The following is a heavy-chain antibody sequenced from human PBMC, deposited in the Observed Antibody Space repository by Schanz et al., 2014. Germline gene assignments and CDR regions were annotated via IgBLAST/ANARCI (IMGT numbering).Heavy chain of an antibody. CDR2: INTGSGDT. D-gene: IGHD2-15*01. J-gene: IGHJ6*02. CDR3: AKGMGYCSGGTCYDYYYYGLDV. CDR1: GYIFINSG. V-gene: IGHV1-18*01. Sequence: QVQLVQSGAEVKKPGASVKVSCKASGYIFINSGISWVRQAPGQRLEWMGWINTGSGDTKYSQNFQGRVTMTTDTSTSTVYMELRSLSADDTAVFYCAKGMGYCSGGTCYDYYYYGLDVWGQGTTVTVSS.